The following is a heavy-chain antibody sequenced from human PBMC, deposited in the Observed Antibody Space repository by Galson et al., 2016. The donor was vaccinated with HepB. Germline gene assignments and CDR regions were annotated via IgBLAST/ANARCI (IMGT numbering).Heavy chain of an antibody. Sequence: SLRLSCAASGFTFSTFSNYGMSWVRQAPGQGLEWVSGISSSGTSTYYADSVKGRFTISRDNSKSTVDRQMNSLGPEDTAVYYCAKDLATLGSIAEVRPGTECDAFNIWGQGTMVSVSS. J-gene: IGHJ3*02. D-gene: IGHD2-21*01. CDR2: ISSSGTST. CDR1: GFTFSTFSNYG. V-gene: IGHV3-23*01. CDR3: AKDLATLGSIAEVRPGTECDAFNI.